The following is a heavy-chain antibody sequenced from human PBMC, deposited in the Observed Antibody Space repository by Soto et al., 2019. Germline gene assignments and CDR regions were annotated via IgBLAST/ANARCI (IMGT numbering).Heavy chain of an antibody. V-gene: IGHV4-39*01. CDR3: ARPYRWCSGGSCLPGFSPPNGMDV. CDR1: GGSISSSSYY. J-gene: IGHJ6*02. Sequence: NPSETLSLTCTVSGGSISSSSYYWGWIRQPPGKGLEWIGSIYYSGSTYYNPSLKSRVTISVDTSKNQFSLKLSSVTAADTAVYYRARPYRWCSGGSCLPGFSPPNGMDVWGQGTTVTVSS. CDR2: IYYSGST. D-gene: IGHD2-15*01.